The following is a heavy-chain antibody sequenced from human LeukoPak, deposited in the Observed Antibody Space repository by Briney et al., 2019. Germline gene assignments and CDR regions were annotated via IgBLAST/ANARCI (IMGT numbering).Heavy chain of an antibody. V-gene: IGHV3-33*01. CDR3: ARDKTLMVRGVIGWSDP. Sequence: GGSLRLSCAASGFTFSSYGMHWVRQAPGKGLEWVAVIWYDGSNKYYADSVKGRFTISRDNSKNTLYLQMNSLRAEDTAVYYCARDKTLMVRGVIGWSDPWGQGTLVTVSS. J-gene: IGHJ5*02. CDR1: GFTFSSYG. D-gene: IGHD3-10*01. CDR2: IWYDGSNK.